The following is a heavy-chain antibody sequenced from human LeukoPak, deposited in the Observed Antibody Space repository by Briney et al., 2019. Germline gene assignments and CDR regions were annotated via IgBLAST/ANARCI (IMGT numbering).Heavy chain of an antibody. J-gene: IGHJ3*02. Sequence: GGSLRLSCAASGFTFSSYSMNWVRQAPGKGLEWVSSISSSSSYIYYADSVKGRFTISRDNAKNSLYLQMNSLRAEDTAVYYCARDEDRGSSQGDAFDIWGQGTMVTVSS. V-gene: IGHV3-21*01. CDR2: ISSSSSYI. D-gene: IGHD3-10*01. CDR1: GFTFSSYS. CDR3: ARDEDRGSSQGDAFDI.